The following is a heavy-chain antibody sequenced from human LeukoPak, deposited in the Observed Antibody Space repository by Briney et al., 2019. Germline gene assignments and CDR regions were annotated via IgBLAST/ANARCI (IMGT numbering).Heavy chain of an antibody. CDR1: GFTFSRYA. CDR3: VRQFAS. Sequence: TGGSLRLSCAASGFTFSRYAMHWVRQAPGKGLEWVAVMWFDGSNKYYADSVKGRFTVSRDNGKSSLYLQMNSLRVEDTALYYCVRQFASWGQGTLVTVSS. J-gene: IGHJ4*02. CDR2: MWFDGSNK. V-gene: IGHV3-33*01.